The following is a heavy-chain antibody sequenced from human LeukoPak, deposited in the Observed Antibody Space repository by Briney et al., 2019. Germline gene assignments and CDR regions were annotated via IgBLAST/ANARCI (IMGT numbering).Heavy chain of an antibody. CDR2: INHSGST. V-gene: IGHV4-34*01. CDR1: GGSFSGYY. D-gene: IGHD2-15*01. J-gene: IGHJ5*02. CDR3: ATILLGYCSGGSCAGSWFDP. Sequence: SETLSLTCAVYGGSFSGYYWSWIRQPPGKGLEWIGEINHSGSTNYNPSLTSRVTISVDTPKNQFSLKLSSVTAADTAVYYCATILLGYCSGGSCAGSWFDPWGQGTLVTVSS.